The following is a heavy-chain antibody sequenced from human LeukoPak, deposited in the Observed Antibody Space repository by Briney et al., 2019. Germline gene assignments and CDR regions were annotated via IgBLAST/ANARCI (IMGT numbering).Heavy chain of an antibody. CDR3: AKEGIDWGSHFDS. D-gene: IGHD3-9*01. CDR2: VTGGGDTT. J-gene: IGHJ4*02. CDR1: GFIFSDYV. Sequence: GGSLRLSCAASGFIFSDYVRNWVRQAPGKGLEWVSAVTGGGDTTHYADSVKGRFTISRDNSKNTLFLQINSLRGEDTAVYYCAKEGIDWGSHFDSWGQGTLVTVSS. V-gene: IGHV3-23*01.